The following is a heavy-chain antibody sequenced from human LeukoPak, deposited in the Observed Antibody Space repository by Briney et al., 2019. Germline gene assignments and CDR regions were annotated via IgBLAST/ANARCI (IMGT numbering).Heavy chain of an antibody. CDR1: SGSLSGHF. V-gene: IGHV4-34*01. CDR3: AGGKQLLVRGPFDQ. CDR2: INSGGRT. Sequence: SETLSLTCAVYSGSLSGHFWSWIRQSPGEGLEWIGEINSGGRTNYDPSLAGRISVSVDTSRNQISLKLTSVTAADTALYYCAGGKQLLVRGPFDQWGQGTLVTVSS. D-gene: IGHD3-10*01. J-gene: IGHJ4*02.